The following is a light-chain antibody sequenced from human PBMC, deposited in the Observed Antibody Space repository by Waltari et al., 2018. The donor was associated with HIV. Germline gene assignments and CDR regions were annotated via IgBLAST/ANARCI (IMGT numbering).Light chain of an antibody. CDR1: QSVSTY. V-gene: IGKV3-15*01. Sequence: EIVVTQFPAALSVSPGERASLSCTVSQSVSTYLAWYHQVPGQAPRLLISASSNRATGVPDRFSGSGSGTHFILTISSLQSEDSGVYYCQQYSDWPRAFGLGTKVEV. CDR2: ASS. CDR3: QQYSDWPRA. J-gene: IGKJ1*01.